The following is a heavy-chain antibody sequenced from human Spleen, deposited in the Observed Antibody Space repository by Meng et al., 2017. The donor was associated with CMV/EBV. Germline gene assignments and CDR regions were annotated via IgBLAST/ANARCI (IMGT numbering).Heavy chain of an antibody. V-gene: IGHV2-5*01. J-gene: IGHJ4*02. Sequence: CTFSGFSLSSSGVGVVWIRQPPGKALEWLVLIFYNDDKRYSPSLKSRLTIRKDTSKNQVILTMTNMDPMHIGTYYCAHRYDFSSGLHYWGQGVLVTVSS. CDR1: GFSLSSSGVG. CDR3: AHRYDFSSGLHY. D-gene: IGHD3-3*01. CDR2: IFYNDDK.